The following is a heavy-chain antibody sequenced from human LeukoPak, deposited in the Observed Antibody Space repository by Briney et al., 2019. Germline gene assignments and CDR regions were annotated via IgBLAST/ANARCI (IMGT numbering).Heavy chain of an antibody. CDR3: ARVGTAEGTLEDY. V-gene: IGHV3-7*01. J-gene: IGHJ4*02. CDR1: GFTFSSYW. D-gene: IGHD6-13*01. Sequence: GGSLRLSCAASGFTFSSYWMSWVRQAPGKGLEWVANIKQDGSEKYYVDSVKGRFTISRDNAKNSLYLQMNNLRAEDTALYYCARVGTAEGTLEDYWGQGTLVTVSS. CDR2: IKQDGSEK.